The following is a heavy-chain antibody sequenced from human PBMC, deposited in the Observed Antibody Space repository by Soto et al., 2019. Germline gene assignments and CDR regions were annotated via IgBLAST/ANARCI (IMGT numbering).Heavy chain of an antibody. Sequence: QVQLQQWGAGLLKPSETLSLTCAVYGGSFSGYYWSWIRQPPGKGLEWIGEINHSGSTNYNPSLTSRVTTSVDTSKNQFSLKRSSVTAADTAVYYCARVRPYYDFWSRIYYFDYWGQGTLVTVSS. J-gene: IGHJ4*02. CDR2: INHSGST. V-gene: IGHV4-34*01. D-gene: IGHD3-3*01. CDR1: GGSFSGYY. CDR3: ARVRPYYDFWSRIYYFDY.